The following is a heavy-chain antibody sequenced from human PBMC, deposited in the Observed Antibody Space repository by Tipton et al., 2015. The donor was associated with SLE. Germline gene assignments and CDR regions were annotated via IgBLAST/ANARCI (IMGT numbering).Heavy chain of an antibody. Sequence: TLSLTCAVYGGSFSGYYGSWIRQPPGKGLEWIGEINHSGSTNYNPSLKSRVTISVDTSKNQFSLKLTSVTAADTAVYYCARILGVVKSYYMDVWGKGTTVTVSS. CDR3: ARILGVVKSYYMDV. J-gene: IGHJ6*03. CDR2: INHSGST. D-gene: IGHD3-3*01. CDR1: GGSFSGYY. V-gene: IGHV4-34*01.